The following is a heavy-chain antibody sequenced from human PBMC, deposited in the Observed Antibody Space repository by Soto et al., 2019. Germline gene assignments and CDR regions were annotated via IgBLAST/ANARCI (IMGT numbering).Heavy chain of an antibody. V-gene: IGHV1-18*01. J-gene: IGHJ2*01. CDR3: ARGTKGAGGCNFDL. CDR2: IGAIVYGDGT. CDR1: GYTLDTHA. D-gene: IGHD2-15*01. Sequence: QVQVVQSEVEVKRPGASVRISCKASGYTLDTHAMTWVRQAPGQGLEWMGWIGAIVYGDGTNYARKFQGRLTTARDTSPNTVYRDLRSRRSDDTAVYYCARGTKGAGGCNFDLCGRGTLVVVSS.